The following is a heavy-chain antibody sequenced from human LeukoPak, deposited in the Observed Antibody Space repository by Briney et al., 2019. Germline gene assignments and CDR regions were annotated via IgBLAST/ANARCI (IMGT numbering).Heavy chain of an antibody. CDR2: SSSGGANT. CDR3: GRDPNGDYVGAFEF. V-gene: IGHV3-23*01. Sequence: GGSLRLSCVASGFTFSNYAMTWVRQAPGKGLEWVSASSSGGANTLYADAVKGRFTISRDNSKNTLYLQMDSLRAEDTAVYFCGRDPNGDYVGAFEFWGHGTMVTVSS. J-gene: IGHJ3*01. CDR1: GFTFSNYA. D-gene: IGHD4-17*01.